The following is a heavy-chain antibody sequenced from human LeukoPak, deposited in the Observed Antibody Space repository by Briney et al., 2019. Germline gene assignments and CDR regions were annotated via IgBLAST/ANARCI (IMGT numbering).Heavy chain of an antibody. CDR2: IKQDGSEK. CDR1: GFTFSDYY. J-gene: IGHJ4*02. Sequence: PGGSLRLSCEASGFTFSDYYMSWIREAPGKGLERVAIIKQDGSEKFYVHSVKGRFTISRDNAKNSLYLEMNSLRAEDTAVYYCARDWSGVSTSNDCWGQGTLVSVSS. CDR3: ARDWSGVSTSNDC. V-gene: IGHV3-7*04. D-gene: IGHD3-3*01.